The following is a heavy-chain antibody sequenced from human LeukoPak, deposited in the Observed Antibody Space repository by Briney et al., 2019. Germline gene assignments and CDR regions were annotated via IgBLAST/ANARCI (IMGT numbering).Heavy chain of an antibody. J-gene: IGHJ6*02. CDR3: ARSILASCSSTSCHPHYGMDV. D-gene: IGHD2-2*01. CDR1: GFTFSSYG. V-gene: IGHV3-33*01. Sequence: QPGRSLRLSCAASGFTFSSYGMHWVRQAPGKGLEWVAVIWYDGSNKYYADSVKGRFTISRDNSKNTLYLQMNSLRAEDTAVYYCARSILASCSSTSCHPHYGMDVWGQGTTVTVSS. CDR2: IWYDGSNK.